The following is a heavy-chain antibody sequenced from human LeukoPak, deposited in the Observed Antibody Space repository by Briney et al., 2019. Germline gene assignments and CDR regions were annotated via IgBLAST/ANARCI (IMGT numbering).Heavy chain of an antibody. V-gene: IGHV4-34*01. D-gene: IGHD6-19*01. Sequence: SETLSLTCAVYGGSFSGYYWSWIRQPPGKGLEWIGEINHSGSTNYNPSLKSRVTISVDTSKNQFSLKLSSVTAADTAVYYCARRGIPWLVRTAYNWFDPWGQGTLVTVSS. CDR2: INHSGST. J-gene: IGHJ5*02. CDR3: ARRGIPWLVRTAYNWFDP. CDR1: GGSFSGYY.